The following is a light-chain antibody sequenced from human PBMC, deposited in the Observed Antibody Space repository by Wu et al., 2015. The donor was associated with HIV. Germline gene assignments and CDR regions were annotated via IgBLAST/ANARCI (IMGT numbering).Light chain of an antibody. CDR1: QGISGW. CDR2: GAS. J-gene: IGKJ2*01. V-gene: IGKV1-12*01. CDR3: QQTSSFPYN. Sequence: DIQMTQSPSSVSASLGDRVSITCRASQGISGWLAWYQQKPGKAPKLLIYGASNLQSGVPSRFSGSGSGTDFVLTISTLQPEDFATYFCQQTSSFPYNFGQGTKLEIK.